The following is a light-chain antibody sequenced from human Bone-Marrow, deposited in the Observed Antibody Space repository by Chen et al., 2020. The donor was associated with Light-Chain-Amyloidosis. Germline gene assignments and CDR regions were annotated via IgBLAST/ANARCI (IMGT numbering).Light chain of an antibody. CDR3: QVWDRSSDRPV. V-gene: IGLV3-21*02. J-gene: IGLJ3*02. Sequence: SYVLTQPSSVSVAPGQTATIAWGGNNIGSTSVHWYQQPPGQAPLLVVYDDSDRPSGIPERLSGSNSGNTATLTISRVEAGDEADYYCQVWDRSSDRPVFGGGTKLTVL. CDR2: DDS. CDR1: NIGSTS.